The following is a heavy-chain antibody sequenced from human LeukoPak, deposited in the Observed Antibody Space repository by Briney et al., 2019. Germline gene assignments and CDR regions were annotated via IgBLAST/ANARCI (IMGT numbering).Heavy chain of an antibody. CDR3: ARAPGVRLLFFFGY. CDR1: GFTVSSNY. Sequence: GGSLRLSCAASGFTVSSNYMSWVRQAPGKGLEWVSVIYSGGSTYYADSVKGRFTISRDNSKNTLYLQMNSLRAKDTAVYYCARAPGVRLLFFFGYWGQGTLVTVSS. D-gene: IGHD2-21*02. J-gene: IGHJ4*02. V-gene: IGHV3-53*01. CDR2: IYSGGST.